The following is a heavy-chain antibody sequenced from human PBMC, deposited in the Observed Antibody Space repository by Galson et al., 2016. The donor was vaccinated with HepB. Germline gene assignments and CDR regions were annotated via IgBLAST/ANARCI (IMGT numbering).Heavy chain of an antibody. V-gene: IGHV3-23*01. CDR2: IGGGGGTA. Sequence: SLRLSCAASGFTFSHYAMAWVRQAPGKGLEWVSTIGGGGGTANYADSVKGRSTVTRDNSRNTLYLQMNSLRAEDTAGYHCTKDVGHIFYDYWGQGTLVTVSS. D-gene: IGHD3-9*01. CDR3: TKDVGHIFYDY. J-gene: IGHJ4*02. CDR1: GFTFSHYA.